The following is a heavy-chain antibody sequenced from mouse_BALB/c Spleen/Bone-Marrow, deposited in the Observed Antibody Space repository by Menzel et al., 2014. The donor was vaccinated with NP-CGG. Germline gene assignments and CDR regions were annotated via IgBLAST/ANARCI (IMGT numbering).Heavy chain of an antibody. CDR2: INPESSTI. J-gene: IGHJ2*01. CDR1: GFDFSRYW. D-gene: IGHD1-2*01. V-gene: IGHV4-1*02. Sequence: EVKLRESGGGLVQPGGSLKLSCTASGFDFSRYWMSWVRQAPGKGLQWIGEINPESSTINYTPSLKDKFIISRDNAKNTLYLQMNKVRSEDTALYYCARLTYYGLSDYWGQGTTLTVSS. CDR3: ARLTYYGLSDY.